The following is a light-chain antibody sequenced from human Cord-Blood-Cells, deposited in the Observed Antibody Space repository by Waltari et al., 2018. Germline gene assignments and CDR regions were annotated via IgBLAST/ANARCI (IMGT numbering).Light chain of an antibody. CDR3: SSYTSSSTPYV. V-gene: IGLV2-14*01. CDR2: EVS. J-gene: IGLJ1*01. Sequence: QSALTQPASVSGSPGQSITISCTRTRSDVGGYNYVSWYQQHPGKAPKFMIYEVSNRPSGVSNRFSGSKSGDTASLTISGLQAEDEADYYCSSYTSSSTPYVFGTGTKVTVL. CDR1: RSDVGGYNY.